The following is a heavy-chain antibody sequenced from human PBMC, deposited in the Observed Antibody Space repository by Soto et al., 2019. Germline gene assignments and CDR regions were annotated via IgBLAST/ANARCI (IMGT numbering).Heavy chain of an antibody. CDR3: AKAVTISGSFYYGMDV. CDR1: GLTFSNYA. V-gene: IGHV3-23*01. J-gene: IGHJ6*02. CDR2: ISGSGSST. D-gene: IGHD3-3*01. Sequence: PGGSLRLSCAASGLTFSNYAMNWVRQAPGKGLEWVSGISGSGSSTYYADSVKGRFTISRDNSKNRMYLQVHSLRAEDTAAYYCAKAVTISGSFYYGMDVWGQGTTVTVS.